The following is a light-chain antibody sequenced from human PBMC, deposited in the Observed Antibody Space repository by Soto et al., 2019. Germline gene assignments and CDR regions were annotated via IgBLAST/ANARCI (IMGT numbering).Light chain of an antibody. V-gene: IGKV3-20*01. Sequence: EIVLTQSPGTLSFSPGERATLSCRASQSVNQKLGWYQQKPGQAPRLLIYGASSRATGIPDRFSGSGSGTDFTLTISRLEPEDFAVYFCQQYGSSPTTFGQGTKVDI. CDR1: QSVNQK. CDR3: QQYGSSPTT. J-gene: IGKJ1*01. CDR2: GAS.